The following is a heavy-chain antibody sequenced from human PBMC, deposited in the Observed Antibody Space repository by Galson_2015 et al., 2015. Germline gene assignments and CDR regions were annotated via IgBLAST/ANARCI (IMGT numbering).Heavy chain of an antibody. CDR3: TATHDAFEI. J-gene: IGHJ3*02. CDR1: GFTFSSYA. CDR2: ISYDGSNK. Sequence: SLRLSCAASGFTFSSYAMHWVRQAPGKGLEWVAVISYDGSNKYYADSVKGRFTISRDNSKNTLYLQMNSLRAEDTAVYYCTATHDAFEIWGQGTMVTVSS. D-gene: IGHD1-26*01. V-gene: IGHV3-30-3*01.